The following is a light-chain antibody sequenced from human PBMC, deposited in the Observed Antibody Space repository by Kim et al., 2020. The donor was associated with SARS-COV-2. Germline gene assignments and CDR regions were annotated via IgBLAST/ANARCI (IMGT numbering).Light chain of an antibody. CDR3: LQYVTSHIT. J-gene: IGKJ5*01. V-gene: IGKV3-20*01. Sequence: CLGEEAALTSRGARMIMTRDLAWYQQRPGQTPRLLIYGASSRGTGVPYRFSGSGSGTDFTLSTSGLETDDFAVYYCLQYVTSHITFGQGTQLEIK. CDR2: GAS. CDR1: RMIMTRD.